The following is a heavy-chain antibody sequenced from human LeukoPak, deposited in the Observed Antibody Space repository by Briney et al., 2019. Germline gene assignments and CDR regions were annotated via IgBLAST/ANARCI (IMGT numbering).Heavy chain of an antibody. Sequence: QPGRSLRLSCAASGFTFSSYGMHWVRQAPGKGLEWVAVIWYDGSDKYYADSVKGRFTISRDNSKNTLYLRMNSLTAEDTAVYYCARDTSMVRVWYYFDYWGQGTLVTVSS. D-gene: IGHD5-18*01. J-gene: IGHJ4*02. CDR2: IWYDGSDK. CDR1: GFTFSSYG. V-gene: IGHV3-33*01. CDR3: ARDTSMVRVWYYFDY.